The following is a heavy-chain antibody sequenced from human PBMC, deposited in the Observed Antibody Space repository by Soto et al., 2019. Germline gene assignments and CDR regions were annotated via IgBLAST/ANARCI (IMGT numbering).Heavy chain of an antibody. CDR2: IYYSGST. V-gene: IGHV4-59*08. CDR1: GGSISSYY. Sequence: QVQLQESGPGLVKPSETLSLTCTVSGGSISSYYWSWIRQPPGKGLEWIGYIYYSGSTNYNPSLKSRVTISVDTFTNQFSLKLSSVTAAHTAVYYCARLRYSYGSSFDYWGQGTLVTVSS. D-gene: IGHD5-18*01. J-gene: IGHJ4*02. CDR3: ARLRYSYGSSFDY.